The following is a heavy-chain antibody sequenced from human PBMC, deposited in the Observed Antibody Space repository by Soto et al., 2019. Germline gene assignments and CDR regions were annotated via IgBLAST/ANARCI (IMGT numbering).Heavy chain of an antibody. D-gene: IGHD2-2*01. V-gene: IGHV5-10-1*01. J-gene: IGHJ6*02. CDR3: ARQVVPHGYYYYYGMDV. Sequence: PGESLKISCKGSGYSFTSYWISWVRQMPGKGLEWMGRIDPSDSYTNYSPSFQGHVTISADKSISTAYLQWSSLKASDTAMYYCARQVVPHGYYYYYGMDVWGQGTTVTVSS. CDR2: IDPSDSYT. CDR1: GYSFTSYW.